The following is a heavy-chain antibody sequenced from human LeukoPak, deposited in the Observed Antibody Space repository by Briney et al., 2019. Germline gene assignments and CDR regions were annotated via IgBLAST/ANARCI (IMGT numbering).Heavy chain of an antibody. Sequence: GGSLRLSCAPSGFTFSSFAMSWVRQAPGKGLEWVSAISGSGDNTYYADSVKGRFTISRDNSKNTLHLQMSSLRAEDTAVYYCAREIYDFGDYYFDYWGQGTLVTVSS. CDR1: GFTFSSFA. V-gene: IGHV3-23*01. CDR3: AREIYDFGDYYFDY. D-gene: IGHD3-3*01. J-gene: IGHJ4*02. CDR2: ISGSGDNT.